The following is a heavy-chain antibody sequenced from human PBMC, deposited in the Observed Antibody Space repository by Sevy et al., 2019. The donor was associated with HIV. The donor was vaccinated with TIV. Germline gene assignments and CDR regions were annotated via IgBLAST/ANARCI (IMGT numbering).Heavy chain of an antibody. CDR1: GYTFTGYY. D-gene: IGHD3-10*01. Sequence: ASVKVSCKASGYTFTGYYMHWMRQAPGQGLEWMGWINPNSGGTNYAQKFQGRVTMTRDTSISTAYMELSRLRSDDTAVYYCARDQLKRFGEQWPSDYWGQGTLVTVSS. CDR3: ARDQLKRFGEQWPSDY. V-gene: IGHV1-2*02. CDR2: INPNSGGT. J-gene: IGHJ4*02.